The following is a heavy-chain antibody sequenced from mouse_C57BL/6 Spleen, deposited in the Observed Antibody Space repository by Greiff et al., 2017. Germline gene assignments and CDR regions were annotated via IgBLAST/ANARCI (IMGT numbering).Heavy chain of an antibody. V-gene: IGHV3-6*01. D-gene: IGHD1-1*01. CDR1: GYSITSGYY. J-gene: IGHJ1*03. Sequence: EVHLVESGPGLVKPSQSLSLTCSVTGYSITSGYYWNWIRQFPGNKLEWMGYISYDGSNNYNPSLKNRISITRDTSKNQFFLKLNSVTTEDTATYYCANYYGSSYENWYFDVWGTGTTVTVSS. CDR2: ISYDGSN. CDR3: ANYYGSSYENWYFDV.